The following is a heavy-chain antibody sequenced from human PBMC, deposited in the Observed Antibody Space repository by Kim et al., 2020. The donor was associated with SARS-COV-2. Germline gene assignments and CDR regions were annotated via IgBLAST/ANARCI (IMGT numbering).Heavy chain of an antibody. V-gene: IGHV4-59*01. CDR2: FYHSGGA. CDR1: GGSISSYY. J-gene: IGHJ3*01. Sequence: SETLSLTCTVSGGSISSYYWSWIRQTPGKGLEWIGYFYHSGGANYNPSLKGRVTMSLDTSKSQISLKVTSVSAADTAVYYCARGYSSGLNGRTAFYVWGQGTLVAVSS. D-gene: IGHD6-19*01. CDR3: ARGYSSGLNGRTAFYV.